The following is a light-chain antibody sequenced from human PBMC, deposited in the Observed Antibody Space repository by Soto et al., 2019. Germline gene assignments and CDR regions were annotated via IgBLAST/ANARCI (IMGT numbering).Light chain of an antibody. Sequence: QSVLTQPPSASGSPGQSVIISCTGSSSDVGGYEYVSWYQQHPGKAPKLIIYEVIKRPSGVPDRFSGSKSGNTASLTVSGLQAEDEADYYCSSYAGSNNLHVLFGGGTKLTVL. CDR2: EVI. CDR1: SSDVGGYEY. V-gene: IGLV2-8*01. J-gene: IGLJ2*01. CDR3: SSYAGSNNLHVL.